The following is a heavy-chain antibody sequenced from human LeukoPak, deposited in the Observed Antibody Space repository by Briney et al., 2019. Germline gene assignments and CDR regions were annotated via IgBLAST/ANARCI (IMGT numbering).Heavy chain of an antibody. CDR2: IYTSGST. V-gene: IGHV4-4*07. D-gene: IGHD3-10*01. J-gene: IGHJ6*03. Sequence: IPSETLSLTCTVSGGSISSYYWSWIRQPAGKGLEWIGRIYTSGSTNYNPSLKSRVTMSVDTSKNQFSLKLSSVTAADTAVYYCTRDEYYYGSGSYLYYMDVWGKGTTVTISS. CDR3: TRDEYYYGSGSYLYYMDV. CDR1: GGSISSYY.